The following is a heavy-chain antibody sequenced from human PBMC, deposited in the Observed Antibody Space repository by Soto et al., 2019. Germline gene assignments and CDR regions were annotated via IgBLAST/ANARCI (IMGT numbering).Heavy chain of an antibody. D-gene: IGHD2-15*01. V-gene: IGHV1-46*01. CDR1: GYTFTSYY. CDR3: ARSAVVVVAANAEYFQH. CDR2: INPSGGST. Sequence: QVQLVQSGAEVKKPGASVKVSCKASGYTFTSYYMHWVRQAPGQGLEWMGIINPSGGSTSYAQKFQGRVTMAWGTSTSTVYMELSSLRPEDTAVYYRARSAVVVVAANAEYFQHWGQGTLVTVSS. J-gene: IGHJ1*01.